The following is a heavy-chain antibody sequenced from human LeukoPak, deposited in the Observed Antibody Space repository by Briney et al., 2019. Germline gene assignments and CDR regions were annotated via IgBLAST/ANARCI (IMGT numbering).Heavy chain of an antibody. D-gene: IGHD3-16*01. J-gene: IGHJ4*02. V-gene: IGHV4-4*07. CDR3: ARARAGELPPCTFDY. Sequence: SGPTLVKPSETLSLTCTVSGGSISSYYWSWIRQPAGKGLEWIGRIYTSGSTNYNPSLKSRVTISVDTSKNQFSLKLSSVTAADTAVYYCARARAGELPPCTFDYWGQGTLVTVSS. CDR2: IYTSGST. CDR1: GGSISSYY.